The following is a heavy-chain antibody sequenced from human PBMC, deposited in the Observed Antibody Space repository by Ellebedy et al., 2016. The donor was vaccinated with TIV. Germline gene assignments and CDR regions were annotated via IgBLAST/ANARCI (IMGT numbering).Heavy chain of an antibody. CDR2: ISYDGSNK. J-gene: IGHJ4*02. D-gene: IGHD5-18*01. V-gene: IGHV3-30*04. CDR3: ATRVGEGIQLWGGFDS. CDR1: GFTFDSYA. Sequence: PGGSLRLSCVASGFTFDSYAMHWVRQAPGKGLEWVTLISYDGSNKYNADFVKGRFTISRDNSKNTVYLQMNSLRAEDTAVYFCATRVGEGIQLWGGFDSWGQGTLVTVSS.